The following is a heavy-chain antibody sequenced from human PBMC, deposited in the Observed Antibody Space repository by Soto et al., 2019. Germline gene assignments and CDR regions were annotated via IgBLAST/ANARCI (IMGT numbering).Heavy chain of an antibody. CDR3: ARDGTPITIFGVVIPLGMDV. CDR2: IIPIFGTA. V-gene: IGHV1-69*01. J-gene: IGHJ6*02. CDR1: GGTFSSYA. D-gene: IGHD3-3*01. Sequence: QVQLVQSGAEVKKPGSSAKVSCKASGGTFSSYAISWVRQAPGQGLEWMGGIIPIFGTANYAQKFQGRVTITADESTSTAYMELSSLRSEDTAVYYCARDGTPITIFGVVIPLGMDVWGQGTTVTVSS.